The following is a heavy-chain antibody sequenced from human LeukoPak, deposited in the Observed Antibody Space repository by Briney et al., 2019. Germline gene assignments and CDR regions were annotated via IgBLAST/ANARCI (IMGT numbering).Heavy chain of an antibody. V-gene: IGHV1-69*01. CDR2: IIPIFGTA. D-gene: IGHD2-2*01. Sequence: GSSVKVSCEASGGTFSGYAISWVRQAPGQGLEWMGGIIPIFGTANYAQKFQGRVTITADESTSTAYMELSSLRSEDTAVYYCARGCSSTSCYAESFGYWGQGTLVTVSS. J-gene: IGHJ4*02. CDR3: ARGCSSTSCYAESFGY. CDR1: GGTFSGYA.